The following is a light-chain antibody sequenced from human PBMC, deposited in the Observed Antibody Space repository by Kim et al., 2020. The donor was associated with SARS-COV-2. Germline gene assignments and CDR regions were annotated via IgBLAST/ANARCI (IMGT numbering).Light chain of an antibody. CDR1: RGSIASNY. CDR2: EDN. Sequence: NFMLTQPHSVSESPGKTVTISCTRSRGSIASNYVQWYQQRPGSSPTSLIYEDNQRPSGVPDRFSGSIDSSSNSASLTISGLKIEDEADYYCQSYDSSNWVFGGGTKLTVL. V-gene: IGLV6-57*01. J-gene: IGLJ3*02. CDR3: QSYDSSNWV.